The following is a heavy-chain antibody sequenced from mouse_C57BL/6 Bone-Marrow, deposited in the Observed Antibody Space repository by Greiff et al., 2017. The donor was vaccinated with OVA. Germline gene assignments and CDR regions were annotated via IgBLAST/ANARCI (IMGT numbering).Heavy chain of an antibody. J-gene: IGHJ3*01. CDR3: AKLGLAY. CDR2: IDPSDSYT. Sequence: QVQLQPPGAELVKPGASVKLSCKASGYTFTSYWLQWVKQRPGQGLEWIGEIDPSDSYTNYNQKFKGKATLTVDTSSSTAYMQLSSLTSEDSAVYYCAKLGLAYWGQGTLVTVSA. V-gene: IGHV1-50*01. CDR1: GYTFTSYW. D-gene: IGHD4-1*01.